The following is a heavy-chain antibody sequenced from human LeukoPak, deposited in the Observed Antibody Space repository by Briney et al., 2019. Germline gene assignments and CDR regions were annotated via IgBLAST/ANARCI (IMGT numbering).Heavy chain of an antibody. Sequence: PSETLSLTCTVSGGSISSGGYYWGWIRHPPGKGREWIGYIYYSGSTYYNPSLKSRVTISVDTSKNQFSLKLSSVTAADTAVYYCARGATDYGDYAEDHRPFDYWGQGTLVTVSS. CDR2: IYYSGST. V-gene: IGHV4-31*03. CDR1: GGSISSGGYY. J-gene: IGHJ4*02. D-gene: IGHD4-17*01. CDR3: ARGATDYGDYAEDHRPFDY.